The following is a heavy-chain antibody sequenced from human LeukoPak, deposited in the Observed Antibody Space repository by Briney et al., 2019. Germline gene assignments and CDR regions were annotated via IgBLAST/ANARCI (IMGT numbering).Heavy chain of an antibody. D-gene: IGHD6-13*01. CDR2: MTPNSGNT. Sequence: GASVKVSCKASGYIFTDYYMHWVRQAPGQGLEWMGWMTPNSGNTGYAQKFQGRVTMTRNTSISTAYMELSSLRSEDTAVYYCARGHSSSWDINWFDPWGQGTLVTVSS. CDR3: ARGHSSSWDINWFDP. CDR1: GYIFTDYY. V-gene: IGHV1-8*02. J-gene: IGHJ5*02.